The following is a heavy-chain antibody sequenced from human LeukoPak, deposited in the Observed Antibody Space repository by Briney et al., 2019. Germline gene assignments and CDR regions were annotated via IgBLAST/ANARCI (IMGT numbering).Heavy chain of an antibody. Sequence: PGGSLRLSCAASGFTFSNYWMSWVRQAPGKGLEWVAHINQDGSEKYYVDSVKGRFTISRDNAKNSLYLQMNSLRAEDTAVYFCWGGGGGDIVVAFAFDIWGQGTMVTVSS. CDR3: WGGGGGDIVVAFAFDI. CDR2: INQDGSEK. J-gene: IGHJ3*02. V-gene: IGHV3-7*05. CDR1: GFTFSNYW. D-gene: IGHD2-15*01.